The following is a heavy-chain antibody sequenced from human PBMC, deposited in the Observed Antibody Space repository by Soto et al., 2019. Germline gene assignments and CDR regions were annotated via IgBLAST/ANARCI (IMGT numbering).Heavy chain of an antibody. J-gene: IGHJ4*02. D-gene: IGHD2-15*01. CDR1: GFIFSSYG. V-gene: IGHV3-30*18. CDR2: ISYEGSHT. Sequence: QVQLVESGGGVVQPGRSLRLSCAASGFIFSSYGMHWVRQAPGKGLEWVAVISYEGSHTYYADSVKGRFTITRDNSKNTLYLQMTRLRPEDTAVYYCAKEVHCGGGSCSWSEGFDYWGQGTLLTVSS. CDR3: AKEVHCGGGSCSWSEGFDY.